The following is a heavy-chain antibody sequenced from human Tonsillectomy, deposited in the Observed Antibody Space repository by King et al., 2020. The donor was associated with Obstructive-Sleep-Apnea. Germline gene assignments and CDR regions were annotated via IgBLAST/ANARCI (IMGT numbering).Heavy chain of an antibody. CDR3: ARGFRWFDP. J-gene: IGHJ5*02. Sequence: VQLVESGGALVQPGGSLRLSCIVSGLTVRSNYMSWLRQAPGKGLEWVSTIYIDGSTHYSDSVKGRFTISRLNSGNTVFLQVNSLRPDDTAVYYCARGFRWFDPWGQGTLVIVSS. CDR2: IYIDGST. V-gene: IGHV3-53*04. D-gene: IGHD3-10*01. CDR1: GLTVRSNY.